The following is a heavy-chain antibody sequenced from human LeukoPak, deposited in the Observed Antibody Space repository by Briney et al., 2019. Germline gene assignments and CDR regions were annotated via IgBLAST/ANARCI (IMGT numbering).Heavy chain of an antibody. CDR3: ARGGRRYYDILTGDAFDI. CDR1: GGTFSSYA. J-gene: IGHJ3*02. CDR2: IIPILGIA. V-gene: IGHV1-69*04. D-gene: IGHD3-9*01. Sequence: SVKVSCKASGGTFSSYAISWVRQAPGQGLEWMGRIIPILGIANYAQKFQGRVTITADKSTSTAYMELSSLRSEDTAVYYCARGGRRYYDILTGDAFDIWGQGTMVTVSS.